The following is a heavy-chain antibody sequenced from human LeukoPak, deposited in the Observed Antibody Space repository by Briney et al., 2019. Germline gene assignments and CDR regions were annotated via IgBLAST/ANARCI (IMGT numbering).Heavy chain of an antibody. V-gene: IGHV1-18*01. Sequence: SVQVACKASGYAFTSYGISWVRRAPGQGGEWMGWISAYNGKTNYAQKLQGRVNMSTDTSTRTAYMELRSLRSDDTAVYYCARGKNYGSGSHDAFDIWGQGTMVTVSS. CDR2: ISAYNGKT. D-gene: IGHD3-10*01. CDR1: GYAFTSYG. CDR3: ARGKNYGSGSHDAFDI. J-gene: IGHJ3*02.